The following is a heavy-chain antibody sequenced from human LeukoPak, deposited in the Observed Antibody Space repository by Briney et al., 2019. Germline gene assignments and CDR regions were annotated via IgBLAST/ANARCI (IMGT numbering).Heavy chain of an antibody. CDR3: AKDSSGSYYSGGFDY. CDR1: GFTFSSYA. J-gene: IGHJ4*02. V-gene: IGHV3-23*01. Sequence: GGSLRLSCAASGFTFSSYAMSWVRQAPGKGLEWVSAISGSGGSTYYADSVKGRFTISRDNSKNTLYLQMNTLRTEDTAVYYCAKDSSGSYYSGGFDYWGQGALVTVSS. D-gene: IGHD3-10*01. CDR2: ISGSGGST.